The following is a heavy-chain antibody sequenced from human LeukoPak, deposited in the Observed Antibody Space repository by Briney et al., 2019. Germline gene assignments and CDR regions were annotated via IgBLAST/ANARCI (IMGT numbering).Heavy chain of an antibody. CDR2: IIPIFGTA. J-gene: IGHJ4*02. V-gene: IGHV1-69*01. CDR3: ARDKRLAAGGPTHRFFDY. D-gene: IGHD6-13*01. Sequence: GSSVKVSCKASGGTFSSYGISWVRQAPGQGLEWMGGIIPIFGTANYAQKFQGRVTITADESTSTAYMELSSLRSEDTAVYYCARDKRLAAGGPTHRFFDYWGQGTLVTVSS. CDR1: GGTFSSYG.